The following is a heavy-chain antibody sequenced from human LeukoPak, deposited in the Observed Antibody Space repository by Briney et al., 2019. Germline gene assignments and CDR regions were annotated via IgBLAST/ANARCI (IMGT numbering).Heavy chain of an antibody. J-gene: IGHJ4*02. CDR2: INHSGST. CDR1: GGSFSGYY. CDR3: ARGRYYGSGSYHTNY. D-gene: IGHD3-10*01. V-gene: IGHV4-34*01. Sequence: SETLSLTCAVYGGSFSGYYWSWIRQPPGKGLEWIGEINHSGSTNYNPSLKSRVTISVDTSKNQFSLKLSSVTAADTAVYYCARGRYYGSGSYHTNYWGQGTLVTVSS.